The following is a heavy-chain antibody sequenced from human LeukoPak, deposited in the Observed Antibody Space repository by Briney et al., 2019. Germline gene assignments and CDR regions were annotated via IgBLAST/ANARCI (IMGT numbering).Heavy chain of an antibody. J-gene: IGHJ3*02. CDR1: GGSISSYY. CDR3: ARVKRYCIRTSGLHDAFDI. V-gene: IGHV4-59*01. Sequence: VKPSETLSLTCTVSGGSISSYYWSWIRQPPGKGLEWIGYIYYSGSTNYNPSLKSRVTISVDTSKNQFSLKLSSVTAADTAVYYCARVKRYCIRTSGLHDAFDIWGQGTMVTVSS. D-gene: IGHD2-2*01. CDR2: IYYSGST.